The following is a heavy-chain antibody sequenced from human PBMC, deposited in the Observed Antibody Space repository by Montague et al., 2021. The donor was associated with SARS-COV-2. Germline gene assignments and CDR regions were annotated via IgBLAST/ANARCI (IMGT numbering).Heavy chain of an antibody. V-gene: IGHV4-39*01. Sequence: SETLSLTCTVPGAYIGSSFSYWGRIRQPPGKGLEWIGSIGYSASSFYNPSLRSRVTISEDTSRNQFSLKVTSVTAADTAVYYCAGYRVGTMLDSWGPGTLVTVSS. CDR3: AGYRVGTMLDS. CDR2: IGYSASS. CDR1: GAYIGSSFSY. J-gene: IGHJ5*01. D-gene: IGHD1-1*01.